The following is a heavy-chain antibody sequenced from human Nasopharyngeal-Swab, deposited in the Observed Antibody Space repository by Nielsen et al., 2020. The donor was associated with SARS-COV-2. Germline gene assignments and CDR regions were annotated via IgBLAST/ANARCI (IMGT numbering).Heavy chain of an antibody. J-gene: IGHJ6*03. Sequence: VRQAPGKGLEWVSSISSSSSYIYYADSVKGRFTISRDNSKNTLYLQMNSLRAEDTAVYYCARCGYSYGSHYYYYYMDVWGKGTTVTVSS. CDR2: ISSSSSYI. CDR3: ARCGYSYGSHYYYYYMDV. D-gene: IGHD5-18*01. V-gene: IGHV3-21*01.